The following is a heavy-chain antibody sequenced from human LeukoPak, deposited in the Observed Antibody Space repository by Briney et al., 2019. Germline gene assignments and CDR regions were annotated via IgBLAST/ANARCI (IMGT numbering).Heavy chain of an antibody. J-gene: IGHJ4*02. CDR2: IKSKTDGGTT. CDR3: TRSLAVAGTQYFDY. D-gene: IGHD6-19*01. CDR1: GFTFSNAW. V-gene: IGHV3-15*01. Sequence: PGGSLRLSCAASGFTFSNAWMSWVRQAPGKGLEWVVRIKSKTDGGTTDYAAPVKGRFTISRDDSKNTLYLQMNSLKTEDTAVYHCTRSLAVAGTQYFDYWGQGTLVTVSS.